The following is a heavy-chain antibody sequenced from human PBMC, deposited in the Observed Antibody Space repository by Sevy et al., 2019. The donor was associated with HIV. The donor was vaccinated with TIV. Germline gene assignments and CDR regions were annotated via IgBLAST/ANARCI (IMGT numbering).Heavy chain of an antibody. J-gene: IGHJ6*03. CDR3: GKGGGGHYDPDEIGYYFYYYNMDV. CDR1: GFSFDSYG. V-gene: IGHV3-23*01. D-gene: IGHD3-22*01. Sequence: GGSLRLSCAVSGFSFDSYGMTWVRQAPGKGLEWVSGISGSGTRTYYADSVKGRFIISRDNSKNTLYLQMNSLRSEDTGHYYCGKGGGGHYDPDEIGYYFYYYNMDVWGKGTTVTVSS. CDR2: ISGSGTRT.